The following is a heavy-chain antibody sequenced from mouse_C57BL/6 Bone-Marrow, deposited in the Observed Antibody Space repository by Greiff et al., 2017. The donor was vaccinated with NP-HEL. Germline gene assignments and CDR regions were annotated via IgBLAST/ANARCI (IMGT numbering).Heavy chain of an antibody. CDR1: GFTFTDYY. V-gene: IGHV7-3*01. CDR2: IRNKANGYTT. CDR3: ERYRPKAMDY. Sequence: EVKVVESGGGLVQPGGSLSLSCAASGFTFTDYYMSWVRQPPGKALEWLGFIRNKANGYTTEYSASVKGRFTISRDNSQSILYLQMNALRAEDSATYYCERYRPKAMDYWGQGTSVTVSS. J-gene: IGHJ4*01.